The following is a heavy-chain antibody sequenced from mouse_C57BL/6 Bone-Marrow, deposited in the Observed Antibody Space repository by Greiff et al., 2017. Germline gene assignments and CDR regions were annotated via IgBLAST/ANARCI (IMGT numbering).Heavy chain of an antibody. CDR1: GFTFSDYG. CDR3: AREEGRLDY. CDR2: ISSGRSTI. Sequence: EVKLMESGGGLVKPGGSLKLSCAASGFTFSDYGMHWVRQAPEKGLEWVSYISSGRSTIYYADTVKGRFTISRDNAKNTLFLQMTSLRSEDTAMYYCAREEGRLDYWGQGTTLTVAS. D-gene: IGHD3-3*01. V-gene: IGHV5-17*01. J-gene: IGHJ2*01.